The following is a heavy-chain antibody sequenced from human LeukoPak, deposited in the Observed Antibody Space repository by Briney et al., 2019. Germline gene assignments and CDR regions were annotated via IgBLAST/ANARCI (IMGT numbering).Heavy chain of an antibody. J-gene: IGHJ6*02. CDR2: ISSSSSYI. V-gene: IGHV3-21*01. CDR1: GFTFSSYS. CDR3: ARGGYGDYPLRYYYYGMDV. Sequence: GGSLRLSCAASGFTFSSYSMNWVRQAPGKGLEWVSSISSSSSYIYYADSVKGRFTISRNNAKNSLYLQMNSLSAEDTAVYYCARGGYGDYPLRYYYYGMDVWGQGTTVTVSS. D-gene: IGHD4-17*01.